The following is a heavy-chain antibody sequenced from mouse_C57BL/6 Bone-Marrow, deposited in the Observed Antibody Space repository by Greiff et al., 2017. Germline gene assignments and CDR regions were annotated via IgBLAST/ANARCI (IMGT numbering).Heavy chain of an antibody. CDR1: GFTIKDDY. J-gene: IGHJ1*03. Sequence: EVKLQESGAELVRPGASVKLSCTASGFTIKDDYMHWVKQRPEQGLEWIGWFDPENGDTNYASKFQGQATITADTSSNTAYLQLSSLTSEDTAVYYCTTELPYFDVWGTGTTVTVSS. D-gene: IGHD1-1*01. CDR3: TTELPYFDV. V-gene: IGHV14-4*01. CDR2: FDPENGDT.